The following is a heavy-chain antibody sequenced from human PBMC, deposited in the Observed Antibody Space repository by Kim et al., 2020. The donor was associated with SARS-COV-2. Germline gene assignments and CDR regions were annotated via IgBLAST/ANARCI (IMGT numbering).Heavy chain of an antibody. J-gene: IGHJ4*02. V-gene: IGHV4-34*01. D-gene: IGHD6-13*01. CDR3: ARRIAAAGTGYYFDY. Sequence: PSLQSRVTISVDTSKNQFSLKLSSVTAADTAVYYCARRIAAAGTGYYFDYWGQGTLVTVSS.